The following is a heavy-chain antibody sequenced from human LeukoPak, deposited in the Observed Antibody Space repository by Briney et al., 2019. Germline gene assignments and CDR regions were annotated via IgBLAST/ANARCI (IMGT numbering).Heavy chain of an antibody. V-gene: IGHV3-74*01. D-gene: IGHD3-16*02. J-gene: IGHJ4*02. CDR3: ARGTAGYHSSYFDY. CDR2: INSDGSAT. Sequence: GGSLRLSCAASGFTFGSPWMHWVRQAPGKWLVWVSRINSDGSATAYADSVKGRFTISRDNAENTLYLQMNSLRAEDTAVYYCARGTAGYHSSYFDYWGQGTLDTVSS. CDR1: GFTFGSPW.